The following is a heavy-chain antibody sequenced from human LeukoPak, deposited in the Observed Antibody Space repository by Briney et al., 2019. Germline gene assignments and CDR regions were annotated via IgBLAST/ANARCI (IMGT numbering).Heavy chain of an antibody. D-gene: IGHD3-3*01. V-gene: IGHV1-2*02. CDR2: INPNSGGT. CDR3: ARDKIFGVVNIFDY. CDR1: GYTFTGYY. Sequence: ASVKVSCKASGYTFTGYYMHWVRQAPGQGLEWMGWINPNSGGTNYAQKFQGRVTMTRDTSISTAYVELSRLRSDDTAVYYCARDKIFGVVNIFDYWGQGTLVTVSS. J-gene: IGHJ4*02.